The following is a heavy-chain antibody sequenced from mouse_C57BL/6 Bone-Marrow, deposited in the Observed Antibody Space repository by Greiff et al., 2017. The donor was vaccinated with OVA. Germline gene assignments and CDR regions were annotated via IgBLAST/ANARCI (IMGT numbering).Heavy chain of an antibody. D-gene: IGHD2-3*01. CDR3: ATRLLRNYAMDY. Sequence: VQVVESGPGLVAPSPSLSITCTVSGYSFTSYGVDWVRQTPGKGLEWLGVIWGGGSTNYNSALMSRLSISKDNSKSQVFLKMNSLQTDDTAMYYCATRLLRNYAMDYWGQGTSVTVSS. J-gene: IGHJ4*01. CDR2: IWGGGST. CDR1: GYSFTSYG. V-gene: IGHV2-9*01.